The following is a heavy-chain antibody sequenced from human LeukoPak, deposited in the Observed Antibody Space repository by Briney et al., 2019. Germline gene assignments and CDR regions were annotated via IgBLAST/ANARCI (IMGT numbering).Heavy chain of an antibody. Sequence: SETLSLTCAVYGGSFSGYYWSWIRQPPGKGLEWIGEINHSGSTNYNPSLKSRVTISVDTSKNQFSLKLSSVTAADTAVYYCASRGHDYGDYGGWFDPWGQGTLVTVSS. J-gene: IGHJ5*02. CDR2: INHSGST. CDR3: ASRGHDYGDYGGWFDP. V-gene: IGHV4-34*01. CDR1: GGSFSGYY. D-gene: IGHD4-17*01.